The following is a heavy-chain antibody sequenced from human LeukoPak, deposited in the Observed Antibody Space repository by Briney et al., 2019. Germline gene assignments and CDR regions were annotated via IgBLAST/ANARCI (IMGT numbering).Heavy chain of an antibody. CDR3: ARGTYVQYYDDTSGYPFDY. CDR1: GYTFTGYY. Sequence: ASVKVSCKASGYTFTGYYMHWVRQAPGQGLKWMGWINPNSGDTNYAQNFQGRVTMTRDTSISTAYMELTRLRSDDTAVYYCARGTYVQYYDDTSGYPFDYWGQGTLVSVSS. D-gene: IGHD3-22*01. V-gene: IGHV1-2*02. J-gene: IGHJ4*02. CDR2: INPNSGDT.